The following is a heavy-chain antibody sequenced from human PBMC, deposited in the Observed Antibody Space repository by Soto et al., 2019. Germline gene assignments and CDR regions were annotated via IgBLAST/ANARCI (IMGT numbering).Heavy chain of an antibody. CDR1: GGTFSSYA. CDR3: ARHDCISSSCYYYYYYGMDV. D-gene: IGHD2-2*01. V-gene: IGHV1-69*13. CDR2: IIPIFDTA. Sequence: GASVKVSCKASGGTFSSYAISWVRQAPGQGFEWMGGIIPIFDTANYAQKFQGRVTITADESTSTAYMELSSLRSEDTAVYYCARHDCISSSCYYYYYYGMDVWGQGTTVTVSS. J-gene: IGHJ6*02.